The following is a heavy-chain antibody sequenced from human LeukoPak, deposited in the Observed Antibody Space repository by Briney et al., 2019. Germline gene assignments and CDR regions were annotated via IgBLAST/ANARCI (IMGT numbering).Heavy chain of an antibody. J-gene: IGHJ5*02. CDR3: ARGRLRVPRSFDP. V-gene: IGHV1-8*01. CDR2: LNPNSGNT. CDR1: GYTFTSYD. D-gene: IGHD3-16*01. Sequence: ASVEVSCKASGYTFTSYDINWVRQATGQGLEWMGWLNPNSGNTVYAQKFQGRVTMTMNTSISTAYMELSSLRSEDTAVYYCARGRLRVPRSFDPWGQGTLVTVSS.